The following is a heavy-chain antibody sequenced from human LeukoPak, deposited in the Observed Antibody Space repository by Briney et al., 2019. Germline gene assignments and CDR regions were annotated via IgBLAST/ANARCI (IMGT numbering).Heavy chain of an antibody. CDR3: ARRLSDAFDV. D-gene: IGHD2-2*01. Sequence: SETLSLTCTVSGGSISSYYCSWIRQPPGKGLEWIGYIYYSGGTNYNPSLKSRVTISLDASKNQFSLKLNSVTAADTAVYYCARRLSDAFDVWGQGTMVTVST. CDR2: IYYSGGT. J-gene: IGHJ3*01. V-gene: IGHV4-59*08. CDR1: GGSISSYY.